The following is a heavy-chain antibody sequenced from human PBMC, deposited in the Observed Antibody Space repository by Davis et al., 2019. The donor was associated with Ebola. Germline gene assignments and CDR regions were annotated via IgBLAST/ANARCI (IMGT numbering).Heavy chain of an antibody. Sequence: GESLKISCAASGFTFSSYSMNWVRQAPGKGLEWVSSISSSSSYIYYADSVKGRFTISRDNAKNSLYLQMNSLRAEDTAVYYCAKEWAASPYYYYGMDVWGQGTTVTVSS. D-gene: IGHD2-15*01. CDR3: AKEWAASPYYYYGMDV. CDR2: ISSSSSYI. V-gene: IGHV3-21*04. J-gene: IGHJ6*02. CDR1: GFTFSSYS.